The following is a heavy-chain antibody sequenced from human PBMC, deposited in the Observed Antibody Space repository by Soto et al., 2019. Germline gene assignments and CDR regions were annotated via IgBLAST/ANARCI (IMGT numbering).Heavy chain of an antibody. CDR2: IYYSGST. Sequence: LSLPRTVSGGFLNTGGYFWCWIRQHPGKGLEWIGDIYYSGSTYYNPSLKSRVTISVDTSKNQFSLKLSSVTAADTAVYYCARVCGGDCHNGMDVCGQGTTVTGS. D-gene: IGHD2-21*02. CDR1: GGFLNTGGYF. V-gene: IGHV4-31*02. CDR3: ARVCGGDCHNGMDV. J-gene: IGHJ6*02.